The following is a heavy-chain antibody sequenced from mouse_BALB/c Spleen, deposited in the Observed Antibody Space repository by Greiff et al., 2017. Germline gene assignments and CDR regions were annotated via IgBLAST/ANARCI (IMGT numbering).Heavy chain of an antibody. CDR2: IDPYNGGT. J-gene: IGHJ3*01. V-gene: IGHV1S135*01. D-gene: IGHD1-1*01. CDR1: GYAFTSYN. CDR3: AREGDYGSEGFAY. Sequence: VQLKESGPELVKPGASVKVSCKASGYAFTSYNMYWVKQSHGKSLEWIGYIDPYNGGTSYNQKFKGKATLTVDKSSSTAYMHLNSLTSEDSAVYYCAREGDYGSEGFAYWGQGTLVTVSA.